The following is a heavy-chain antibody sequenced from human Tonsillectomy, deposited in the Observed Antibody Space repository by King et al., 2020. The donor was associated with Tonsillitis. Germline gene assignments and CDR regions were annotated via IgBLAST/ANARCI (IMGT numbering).Heavy chain of an antibody. CDR1: GGSLNSGTFY. CDR3: TRERAAGWFDP. V-gene: IGHV4-31*03. CDR2: ISHSGTT. D-gene: IGHD6-19*01. J-gene: IGHJ5*02. Sequence: VQLQESGPRLVKPSQTLSLTCTVSGGSLNSGTFYWTWIRQHPGKGLEWIGYISHSGTTHYNPSLKTRVSISADTSQNQFSLELTSVTAADTAIYYCTRERAAGWFDPWGQGTLVSVSS.